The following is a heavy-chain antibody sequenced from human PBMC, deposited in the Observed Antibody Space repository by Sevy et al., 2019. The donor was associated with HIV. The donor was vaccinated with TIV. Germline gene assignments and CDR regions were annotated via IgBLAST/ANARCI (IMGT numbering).Heavy chain of an antibody. Sequence: SETLSLTCSVSGGSLSRSPYYWGWIHQPPGKGLEWIGSLYHDGSSSYIPSLKSRVTMSADTSNNQFSLRLTSVTTADTAVYYCTRRGYSGRFDFWGQGILVTVSS. D-gene: IGHD5-12*01. CDR1: GGSLSRSPYY. J-gene: IGHJ4*02. CDR2: LYHDGSS. CDR3: TRRGYSGRFDF. V-gene: IGHV4-39*01.